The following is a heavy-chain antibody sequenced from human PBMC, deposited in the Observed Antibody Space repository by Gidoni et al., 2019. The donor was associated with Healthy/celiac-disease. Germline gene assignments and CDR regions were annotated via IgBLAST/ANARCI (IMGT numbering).Heavy chain of an antibody. V-gene: IGHV4-39*01. CDR2: IYYSGST. D-gene: IGHD3-9*01. CDR1: VCSIRVFSYY. CDR3: ARHVLLTGDLSGYFDL. Sequence: QLPLQESGPGLVKPSETLSLTRTVSVCSIRVFSYYLGGVRQPPGKGREWIGRIYYSGSTYYNQYLKSRVSISVETSKNQFTQKLSSVTAADTAVYYCARHVLLTGDLSGYFDLWGRGTLVTVSS. J-gene: IGHJ2*01.